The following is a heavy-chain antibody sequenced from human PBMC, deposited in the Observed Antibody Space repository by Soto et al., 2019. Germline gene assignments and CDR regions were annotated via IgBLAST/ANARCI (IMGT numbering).Heavy chain of an antibody. V-gene: IGHV3-23*01. CDR1: GFIFSRYA. D-gene: IGHD3-10*01. J-gene: IGHJ6*02. CDR2: ITGGGFST. CDR3: AKGGVRGVQMDV. Sequence: EVQLLESGGGLVQPGGSLRLSCAASGFIFSRYAMTWVRQAPGKGLEWVSAITGGGFSTYYTDSVKGRFTISRDNSKNTLYLQMNGLRAEDTAVYFCAKGGVRGVQMDVWGQGTTVTVSS.